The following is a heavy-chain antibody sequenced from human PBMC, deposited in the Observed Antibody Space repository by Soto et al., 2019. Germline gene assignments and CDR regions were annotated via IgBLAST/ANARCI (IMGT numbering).Heavy chain of an antibody. V-gene: IGHV5-51*01. Sequence: GESLKISCKGSGYSFTSYWIGWVRQMPGKGLEWMGIIYPGDSDTRYSPSFQGQVTISADKSISTAYLQWSSLKASDTAMYYCARLGATMVRGTYFDYWGQRTLVTVSS. CDR1: GYSFTSYW. CDR2: IYPGDSDT. J-gene: IGHJ4*02. D-gene: IGHD3-10*01. CDR3: ARLGATMVRGTYFDY.